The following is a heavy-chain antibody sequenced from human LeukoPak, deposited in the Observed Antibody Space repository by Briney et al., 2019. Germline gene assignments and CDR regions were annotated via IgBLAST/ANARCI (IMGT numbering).Heavy chain of an antibody. CDR2: IIPIFGTA. CDR3: ARVWGSSGWYSIDY. Sequence: GASVKVSCKASGGTFTSYAISWVRQAPGQGLEWMRGIIPIFGTANYAQKFQGRVTITADESTSTAYMELSSLRSEDTAVYYCARVWGSSGWYSIDYWGQGTLVTVSS. D-gene: IGHD6-19*01. V-gene: IGHV1-69*13. CDR1: GGTFTSYA. J-gene: IGHJ4*02.